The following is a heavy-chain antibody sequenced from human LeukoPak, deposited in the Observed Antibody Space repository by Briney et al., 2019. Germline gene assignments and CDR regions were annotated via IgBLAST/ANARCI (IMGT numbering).Heavy chain of an antibody. Sequence: PGGSLRLSCAASGFTFSSYEMNWVRQAPGKVLEWVSYISSSGSTIYYADSVKGRFTISRDNAKNSLYLQMNSLRAEDTAVYYCASTFYGDILNWFDPWGQGTLVTVSS. J-gene: IGHJ5*02. CDR3: ASTFYGDILNWFDP. CDR1: GFTFSSYE. CDR2: ISSSGSTI. V-gene: IGHV3-48*03. D-gene: IGHD4-17*01.